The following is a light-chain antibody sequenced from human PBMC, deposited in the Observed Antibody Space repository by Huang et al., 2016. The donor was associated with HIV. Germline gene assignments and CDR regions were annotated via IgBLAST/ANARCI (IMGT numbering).Light chain of an antibody. J-gene: IGKJ4*01. V-gene: IGKV2D-29*02. CDR1: QSLLHSDGRTY. CDR3: MQSIQLPLT. CDR2: EVS. Sequence: DIVMTQAPLSLSVTPGQPASISCKSSQSLLHSDGRTYLYWYLQRPGQSPQLLIYEVSDRVSGVPDRFSGSGSGTDFTLKISRVEAEDVGVYYCMQSIQLPLTCGGGTKVEI.